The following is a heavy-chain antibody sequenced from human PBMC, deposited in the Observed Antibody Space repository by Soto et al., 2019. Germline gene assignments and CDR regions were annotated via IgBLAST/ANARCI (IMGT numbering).Heavy chain of an antibody. V-gene: IGHV4-39*01. Sequence: SETLSLTCTVSGGSISRSTYYWGWIRQPPGRGLDWIGSFYYSGSPHYNPSLKSRVTISADTSKSQFSLNLSSVTAADTAVYYCAIIWGSYRYIDYWGPGTLVTVSS. J-gene: IGHJ4*02. D-gene: IGHD3-16*02. CDR3: AIIWGSYRYIDY. CDR2: FYYSGSP. CDR1: GGSISRSTYY.